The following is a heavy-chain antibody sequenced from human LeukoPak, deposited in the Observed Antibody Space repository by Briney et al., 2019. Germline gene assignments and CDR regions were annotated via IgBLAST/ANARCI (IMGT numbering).Heavy chain of an antibody. D-gene: IGHD4-17*01. CDR2: IYHSGST. J-gene: IGHJ4*02. Sequence: SETLSLTCAVSGGSISSGGYSWSWIRQPPGKGLEWIGYIYHSGSTYYNPSLKSRVTISVDRSKNQFSPKLSSVTAADTAVYYCARATTADLIDYWGQGTLVTVSS. V-gene: IGHV4-30-2*01. CDR3: ARATTADLIDY. CDR1: GGSISSGGYS.